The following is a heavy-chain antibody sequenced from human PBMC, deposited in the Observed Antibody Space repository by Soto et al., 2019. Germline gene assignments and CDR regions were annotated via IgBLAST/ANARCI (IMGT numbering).Heavy chain of an antibody. Sequence: QVQLQESGPGLVKPSGTLSLTCAVSSGSISSNNWWSWVRQPPGKGLEWIGEIYHSGSTNYNPSLKSRVTISVDKSKNQFSLGLSAVTAADTAVYYCAIYTSVARGQFPHWGQGTLVTVSS. V-gene: IGHV4-4*02. CDR1: SGSISSNNW. J-gene: IGHJ1*01. CDR2: IYHSGST. CDR3: AIYTSVARGQFPH. D-gene: IGHD6-19*01.